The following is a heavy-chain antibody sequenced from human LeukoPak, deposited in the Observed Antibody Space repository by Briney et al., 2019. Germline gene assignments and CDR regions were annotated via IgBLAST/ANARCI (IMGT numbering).Heavy chain of an antibody. CDR1: GGSISSSSSY. Sequence: SETLSLTCTVSGGSISSSSSYWGWIRQTPGKGLEWIGNIYYSGSTYYNPSLKSRVPISVDTSKNQFSLTLTSVTAADTAVYYCARRGGRITATYYFDYWGQGTLVTVSS. CDR2: IYYSGST. CDR3: ARRGGRITATYYFDY. J-gene: IGHJ4*02. V-gene: IGHV4-39*01. D-gene: IGHD6-25*01.